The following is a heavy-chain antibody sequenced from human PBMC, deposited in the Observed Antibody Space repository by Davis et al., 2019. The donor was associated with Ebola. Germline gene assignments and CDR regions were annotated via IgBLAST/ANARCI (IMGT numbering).Heavy chain of an antibody. Sequence: MPSETLSPTCAAHGGSSRGYYWSWIRQPPGKGLEWIGEINHSGSTNYNPSLKSRVTISVDTSKNQFSLKLSSVTAADTAVYYCAREPRTLYFDYWGQGTLVTVSS. CDR1: GGSSRGYY. V-gene: IGHV4-34*01. D-gene: IGHD1-14*01. J-gene: IGHJ4*02. CDR3: AREPRTLYFDY. CDR2: INHSGST.